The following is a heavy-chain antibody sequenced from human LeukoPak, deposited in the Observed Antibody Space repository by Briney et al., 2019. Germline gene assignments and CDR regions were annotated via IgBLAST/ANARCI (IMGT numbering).Heavy chain of an antibody. CDR2: ISGSGGST. CDR3: AKDQQWLGDAFDI. CDR1: GFTFSSYA. V-gene: IGHV3-23*01. D-gene: IGHD6-19*01. Sequence: GGSLRLSCAASGFTFSSYAMRWVRQAPGKGLEWVSAISGSGGSTYYADSVKGRFTISRDNSKNKLYLQMNSLRAEDTAVYYCAKDQQWLGDAFDIWGQGTMVTVSS. J-gene: IGHJ3*02.